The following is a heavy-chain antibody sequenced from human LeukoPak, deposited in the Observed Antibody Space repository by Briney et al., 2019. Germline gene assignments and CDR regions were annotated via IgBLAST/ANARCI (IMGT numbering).Heavy chain of an antibody. D-gene: IGHD3-16*01. J-gene: IGHJ6*03. CDR3: AKDGGLSHYYYFYMDV. Sequence: AGGSLRLSCAASGFTFSSYGMHWVRQAPGKGLEWVAVISYDGSNKYYADSVKGRFTISRDNSKNTLYLQMNSLRAEDTAIFYCAKDGGLSHYYYFYMDVWGKGTTVTVSS. CDR2: ISYDGSNK. V-gene: IGHV3-30*18. CDR1: GFTFSSYG.